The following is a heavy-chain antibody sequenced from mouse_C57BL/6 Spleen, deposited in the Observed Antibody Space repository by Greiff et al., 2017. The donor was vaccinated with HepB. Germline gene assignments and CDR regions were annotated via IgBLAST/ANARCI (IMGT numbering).Heavy chain of an antibody. CDR3: ARDLSDYGAMDY. D-gene: IGHD2-4*01. J-gene: IGHJ4*01. Sequence: VQLQQSGAELVRPGASVKLSCKASGYTFTDYYINWVKQRPGQGLEWIARIYPGSGNTYYNEKFKGKATLTAEKSSSTAYMQLSSLTSEDSAVYFCARDLSDYGAMDYWGQGTSVTVSS. V-gene: IGHV1-76*01. CDR1: GYTFTDYY. CDR2: IYPGSGNT.